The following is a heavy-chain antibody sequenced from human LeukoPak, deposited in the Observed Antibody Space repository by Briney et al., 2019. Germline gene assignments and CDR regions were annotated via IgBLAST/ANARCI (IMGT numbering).Heavy chain of an antibody. D-gene: IGHD6-25*01. V-gene: IGHV3-48*03. Sequence: GGSLRLSCAAPGFTLSSYEVNWVRQAPGKGREWVSYISSSGSTIYYTDSVKGRLTIYRHNAKNSLYLQVNSLRAENKAVYYCARHPGRLDAFDIWGQGTMVTVSS. CDR3: ARHPGRLDAFDI. J-gene: IGHJ3*02. CDR2: ISSSGSTI. CDR1: GFTLSSYE.